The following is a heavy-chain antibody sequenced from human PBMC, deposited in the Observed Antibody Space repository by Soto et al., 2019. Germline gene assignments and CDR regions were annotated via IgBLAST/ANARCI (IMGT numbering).Heavy chain of an antibody. J-gene: IGHJ5*02. CDR2: IYYSGST. Sequence: QVQLQESGPGLVKPSETLSLTCTVSGGSISSYYWSWIRQPPGKGLEWIGYIYYSGSTNYNPSLNSLVTFSEGTSSNQFSLKLSSVTAADPAVSYCARALGQVAAQVFWFDPWGQGTLVTVSS. D-gene: IGHD2-15*01. V-gene: IGHV4-59*01. CDR1: GGSISSYY. CDR3: ARALGQVAAQVFWFDP.